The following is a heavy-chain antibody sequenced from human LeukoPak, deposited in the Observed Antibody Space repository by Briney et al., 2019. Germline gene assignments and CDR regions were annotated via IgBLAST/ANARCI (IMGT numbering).Heavy chain of an antibody. D-gene: IGHD6-19*01. CDR1: GDSVSSNNAA. CDR2: TYYRSQWFY. V-gene: IGHV6-1*01. Sequence: SQTLSLTCAISGDSVSSNNAAWSWIRQSPSRGLEWLGRTYYRSQWFYDYAVSVKSRVTINPDTSKNQFSLQLNSVTPEDTAVYYCAREYSSGWYLYYFDYWGQGTLVTVSS. J-gene: IGHJ4*02. CDR3: AREYSSGWYLYYFDY.